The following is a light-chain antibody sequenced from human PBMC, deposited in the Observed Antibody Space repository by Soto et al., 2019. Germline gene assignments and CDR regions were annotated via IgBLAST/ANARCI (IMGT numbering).Light chain of an antibody. CDR2: EVS. J-gene: IGLJ2*01. Sequence: LPLPPSASGSPGQSVTISCTGTSSDVGGYNYVSWYQQHPGKAPKVMIYEVSKRPSGVPDRFSGSKSGNTASLTVSGLQAEDEADYYCSSYGGRNNLLFGGGTKLTVL. V-gene: IGLV2-8*01. CDR3: SSYGGRNNLL. CDR1: SSDVGGYNY.